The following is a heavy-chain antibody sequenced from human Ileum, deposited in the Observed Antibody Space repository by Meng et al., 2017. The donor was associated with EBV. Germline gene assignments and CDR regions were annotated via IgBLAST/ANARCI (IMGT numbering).Heavy chain of an antibody. CDR1: GESLSSTNW. CDR3: ARKAPGTSAYYD. D-gene: IGHD3-22*01. Sequence: QVQLQESGPGLLKPSDTLSLTCAVSGESLSSTNWWGWLRHPAGKGLEWMGYIYYSGSTSYHPSLKSRATMSVATHKNQFPLHLNSATAVDTAVYYWARKAPGTSAYYDWGQGTLVTVSS. CDR2: IYYSGST. J-gene: IGHJ4*02. V-gene: IGHV4-28*01.